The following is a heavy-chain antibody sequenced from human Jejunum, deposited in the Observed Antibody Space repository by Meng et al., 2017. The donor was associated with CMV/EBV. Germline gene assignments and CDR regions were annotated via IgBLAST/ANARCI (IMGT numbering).Heavy chain of an antibody. CDR3: ARACRQLSNCYLDS. Sequence: CAASGFSVTRNYMTWVRQAPGKGLEWVSFIRNDGSTAYTASVQGRFTISRDNSKNTVYLQMNSLRAEDTALYYCARACRQLSNCYLDSWGQGTLVTVSS. CDR2: IRNDGST. V-gene: IGHV3-53*01. D-gene: IGHD4-11*01. CDR1: GFSVTRNY. J-gene: IGHJ4*02.